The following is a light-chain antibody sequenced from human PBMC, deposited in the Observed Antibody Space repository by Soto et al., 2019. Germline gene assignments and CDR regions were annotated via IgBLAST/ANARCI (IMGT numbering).Light chain of an antibody. CDR2: GAS. J-gene: IGKJ2*03. CDR1: QSVSSSY. Sequence: EIVLTQSPGTLSLSPGDRATLSCRASQSVSSSYLAWYQQKPGQAPRLLIYGASSRASGIPDRFSGSGSGADFTLTINRLEPEDFAVYYCQQYGTSPPMYRFGQGTKLEI. V-gene: IGKV3-20*01. CDR3: QQYGTSPPMYR.